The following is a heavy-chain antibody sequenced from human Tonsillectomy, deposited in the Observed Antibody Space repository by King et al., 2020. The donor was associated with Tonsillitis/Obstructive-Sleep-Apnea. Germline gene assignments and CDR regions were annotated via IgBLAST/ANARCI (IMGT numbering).Heavy chain of an antibody. CDR1: GGSFSGYY. D-gene: IGHD5-24*01. J-gene: IGHJ6*03. CDR2: INHSGST. CDR3: ARALLEGYMDV. V-gene: IGHV4-34*01. Sequence: VQLQQWGAGLLKPSEPLSLTCAVYGGSFSGYYWSWIRQPPGKGLEWIGEINHSGSTNYNPSLKSRVTISVDTSKNQFSLKLSSVTAADTAVYYCARALLEGYMDVWGKGTTVTVSS.